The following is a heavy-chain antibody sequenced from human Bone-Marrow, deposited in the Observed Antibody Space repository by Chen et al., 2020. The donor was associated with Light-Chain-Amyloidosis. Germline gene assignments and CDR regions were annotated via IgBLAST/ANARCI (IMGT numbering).Heavy chain of an antibody. CDR3: AKDSEIRGLIYAMNV. J-gene: IGHJ6*02. D-gene: IGHD3-10*01. CDR2: INPDTGGT. Sequence: QVQMVQSGAEVKEPGASIKVSCKTSGYTFTDFYIHWVRQAPGQGIEWMAWINPDTGGTRYAQKFQGWITVTRETSTRTVYMELSRLRSGDTAVYYCAKDSEIRGLIYAMNVWGQGTTVNVSS. V-gene: IGHV1-2*04. CDR1: GYTFTDFY.